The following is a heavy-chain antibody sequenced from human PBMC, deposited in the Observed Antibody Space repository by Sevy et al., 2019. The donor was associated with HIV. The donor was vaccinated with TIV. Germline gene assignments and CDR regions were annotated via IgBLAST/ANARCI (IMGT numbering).Heavy chain of an antibody. J-gene: IGHJ4*02. CDR1: GFTLSCCW. CDR2: INNDGSTT. V-gene: IGHV3-74*03. Sequence: GGSLRLSCAASGFTLSCCWMHWVRQAPGKGLVWVSRINNDGSTTTYADSVRGRFTISRDNAKNTLYLEMNSLRAEDTAVYYYARGGTASFDYWGQGTLVTVSS. CDR3: ARGGTASFDY. D-gene: IGHD1-1*01.